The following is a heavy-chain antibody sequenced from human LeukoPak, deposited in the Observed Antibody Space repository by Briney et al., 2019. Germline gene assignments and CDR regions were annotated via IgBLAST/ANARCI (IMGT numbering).Heavy chain of an antibody. Sequence: GESLKISCKGSGYSFTSYWIGWVRQMPGKGLEWMGIIYPGDSDTRYSPSFQGQVTISADKSISTAYLQWSSLKASDTAMYYCARANLLFYSSSWPKENDAFDIWGQGTMVTVSS. CDR2: IYPGDSDT. CDR1: GYSFTSYW. D-gene: IGHD6-13*01. J-gene: IGHJ3*02. CDR3: ARANLLFYSSSWPKENDAFDI. V-gene: IGHV5-51*01.